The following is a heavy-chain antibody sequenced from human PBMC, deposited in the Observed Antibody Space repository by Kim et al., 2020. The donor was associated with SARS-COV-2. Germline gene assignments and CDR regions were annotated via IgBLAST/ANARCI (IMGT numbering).Heavy chain of an antibody. CDR1: GGSISSGGYY. Sequence: SETLSLTCTVSGGSISSGGYYWSWIRQHPGKGLEWIGYIYYSGSTYYNPSLKSRVTISVDTSKNQFSLKLSSVTAADTAVYYCATRLRSVTGFDYWGQGTLVTVSS. D-gene: IGHD4-17*01. CDR3: ATRLRSVTGFDY. J-gene: IGHJ4*02. CDR2: IYYSGST. V-gene: IGHV4-31*03.